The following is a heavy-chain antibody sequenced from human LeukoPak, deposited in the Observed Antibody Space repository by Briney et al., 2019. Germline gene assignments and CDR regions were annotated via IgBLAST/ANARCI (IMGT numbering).Heavy chain of an antibody. V-gene: IGHV3-23*01. D-gene: IGHD6-13*01. Sequence: GGSLRLSCAASGFTFSSNAMSWVRQAPGKGLEWVSGISGGGDSTYYADSVKGRFTISRDNSKNTLYLQMNSLRAEDTAVYFCAKDRGSGWYQNDYWGQGTLVTVSS. J-gene: IGHJ4*02. CDR1: GFTFSSNA. CDR3: AKDRGSGWYQNDY. CDR2: ISGGGDST.